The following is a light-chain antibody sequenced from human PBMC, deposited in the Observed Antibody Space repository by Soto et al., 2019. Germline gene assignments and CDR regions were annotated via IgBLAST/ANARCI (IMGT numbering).Light chain of an antibody. Sequence: ETVLTQSPGTVSLSPGERATLSCRTSQSVNNDYLAWYQQKPGQAPRLLIYGVFNRAAGIPGRFSGSGSVTDFTLTISGLEPEDSAVYYCQHYDGSPLTFGQGTKLEIK. V-gene: IGKV3-20*01. CDR1: QSVNNDY. CDR3: QHYDGSPLT. J-gene: IGKJ2*01. CDR2: GVF.